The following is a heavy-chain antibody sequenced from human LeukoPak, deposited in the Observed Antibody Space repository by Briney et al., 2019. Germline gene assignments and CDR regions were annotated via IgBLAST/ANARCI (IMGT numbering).Heavy chain of an antibody. V-gene: IGHV4-39*07. CDR3: ARELSDIVVVPGGPSNNWFDP. CDR2: IYYSGST. D-gene: IGHD2-2*01. J-gene: IGHJ5*02. CDR1: GGSISSSSYY. Sequence: TSETLSLTCTVSGGSISSSSYYWGWIRQPPGKGLEWIGSIYYSGSTYYNPSLKSRVTISVDTSKNQFSLKLSSVTAADTAVYYCARELSDIVVVPGGPSNNWFDPWGQGTLVTVSS.